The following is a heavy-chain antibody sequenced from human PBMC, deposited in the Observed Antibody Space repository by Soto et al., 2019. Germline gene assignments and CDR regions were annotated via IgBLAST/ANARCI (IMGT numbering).Heavy chain of an antibody. V-gene: IGHV4-39*01. J-gene: IGHJ3*02. CDR3: ARLLLGYCSGGSCPDLNHKDDAFDI. CDR2: IYYSGST. D-gene: IGHD2-15*01. Sequence: SETLSLTCTVSGGSISSSSYYWGWIRQPPGKGLEWIGSIYYSGSTYYNPSLKSRVTISVDTSKNQFSLKLSSVTAADTAVYYCARLLLGYCSGGSCPDLNHKDDAFDIWGQGTMVTVS. CDR1: GGSISSSSYY.